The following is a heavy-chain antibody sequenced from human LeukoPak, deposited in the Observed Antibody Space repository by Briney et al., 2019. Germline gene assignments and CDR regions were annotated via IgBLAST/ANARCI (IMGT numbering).Heavy chain of an antibody. CDR1: GFAFSKYG. J-gene: IGHJ6*03. CDR3: AKGVGGSANYYYMDV. CDR2: IPYDGSNK. V-gene: IGHV3-30*02. Sequence: PGGSLRLSCAASGFAFSKYGIHWVRQAPGKGLEWVAFIPYDGSNKFYADSVKGRFTISRDNSKNTLSLQMNSLRAEDTAVYYCAKGVGGSANYYYMDVWGKGTTVTVSS. D-gene: IGHD3-10*01.